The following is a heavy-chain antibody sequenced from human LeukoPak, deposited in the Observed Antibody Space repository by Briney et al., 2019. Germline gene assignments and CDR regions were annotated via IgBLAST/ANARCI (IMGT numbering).Heavy chain of an antibody. V-gene: IGHV3-74*01. CDR1: GFTFRTYW. D-gene: IGHD3-10*01. Sequence: PGGSRRLSCAASGFTFRTYWMHWVRQTPGQGLVWVSRINSDGSTTNYADSVKGRFTVSRDNAQNTLYLQMSSLRAEDTAVYYCARAGNYYFEYWGQGALVTVSS. J-gene: IGHJ4*02. CDR3: ARAGNYYFEY. CDR2: INSDGSTT.